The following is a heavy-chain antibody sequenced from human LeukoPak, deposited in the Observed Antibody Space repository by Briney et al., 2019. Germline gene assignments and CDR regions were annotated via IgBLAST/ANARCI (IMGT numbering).Heavy chain of an antibody. CDR2: INPNSGGT. CDR3: AREYSGSASSFDI. D-gene: IGHD1-26*01. Sequence: GASVKVSCKASGYTFTGYYMHWVRQAPGQGLEWMGWINPNSGGTNYAQKFQGRVTMTRDTSINTAYMELSRLRSDDTAVYYCAREYSGSASSFDIWGQGTMVTVSS. V-gene: IGHV1-2*02. J-gene: IGHJ3*02. CDR1: GYTFTGYY.